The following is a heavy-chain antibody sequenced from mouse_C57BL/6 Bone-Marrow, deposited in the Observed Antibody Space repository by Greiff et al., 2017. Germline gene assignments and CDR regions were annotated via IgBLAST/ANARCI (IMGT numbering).Heavy chain of an antibody. CDR3: ARSYDYDDYTMDY. V-gene: IGHV1-64*01. Sequence: QVQLQQPGAELVKPGASVTLSCKASGYTFTNYWMHWVKQRPGHGLEWIGMMHPNGGSPDYNEKFKSEATLSVDKSSRTAYMELSSLTSEDSAVYYCARSYDYDDYTMDYWGQGTSVTVSS. CDR2: MHPNGGSP. J-gene: IGHJ4*01. CDR1: GYTFTNYW. D-gene: IGHD2-4*01.